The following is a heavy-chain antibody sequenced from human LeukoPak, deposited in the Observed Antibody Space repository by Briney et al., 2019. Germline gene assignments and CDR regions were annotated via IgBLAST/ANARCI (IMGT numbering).Heavy chain of an antibody. CDR3: AKGSYDSSGYWEGVDY. V-gene: IGHV3-23*01. CDR1: GFTFSSYA. CDR2: ISGSGGST. Sequence: GGSLRLSCAASGFTFSSYAMSWVCQAPGKGLEWVSAISGSGGSTYYADSVKGRFTISRDNSKNTLYLQMNSLRAEDTAVYYCAKGSYDSSGYWEGVDYWGQGTLVTVSS. J-gene: IGHJ4*02. D-gene: IGHD3-22*01.